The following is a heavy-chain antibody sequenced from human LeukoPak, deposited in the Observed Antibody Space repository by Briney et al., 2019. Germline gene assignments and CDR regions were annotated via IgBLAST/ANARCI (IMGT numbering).Heavy chain of an antibody. CDR1: GITLSNYG. CDR3: AKRGVVIRVILVGFHKEAPYFDS. Sequence: GSLRLSCAVSGITLSNYGMSWVRQAPGKGLEWVAGISDSGGRTNYADSVKGRFTISRDNPKNTLYLQMNSLRAEDTAVYFCAKRGVVIRVILVGFHKEAPYFDSWGQGVLVTVPS. V-gene: IGHV3-23*01. CDR2: ISDSGGRT. J-gene: IGHJ4*02. D-gene: IGHD3-22*01.